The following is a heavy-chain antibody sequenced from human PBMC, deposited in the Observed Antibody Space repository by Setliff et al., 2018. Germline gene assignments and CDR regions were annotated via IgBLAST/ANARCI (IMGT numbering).Heavy chain of an antibody. D-gene: IGHD3-10*01. V-gene: IGHV3-7*01. J-gene: IGHJ4*02. Sequence: GGSLRLSCGASGFTYKNDWGSWVREAPGKGLEWLASINPDGSEKYYVDSVKGRFTISRDNARNSFSLQMNSLRTEDTAVYYCFGAGTCSYWGQGTLVTVSS. CDR3: FGAGTCSY. CDR2: INPDGSEK. CDR1: GFTYKNDW.